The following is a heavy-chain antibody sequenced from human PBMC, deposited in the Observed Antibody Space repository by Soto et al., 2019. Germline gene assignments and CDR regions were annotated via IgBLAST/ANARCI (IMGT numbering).Heavy chain of an antibody. Sequence: ESGGGVVQPGRSLRLSCAASGFTFRSYAMHWVRQAPGKGLEWVAVISYDGSNKYYADSVKGRFTISRDNSKNTLYLQMNSLRAEDTAVYYCARVTALPGIAAAGLDYWGQGTLVTVSS. D-gene: IGHD6-13*01. CDR1: GFTFRSYA. CDR2: ISYDGSNK. J-gene: IGHJ4*02. V-gene: IGHV3-30-3*01. CDR3: ARVTALPGIAAAGLDY.